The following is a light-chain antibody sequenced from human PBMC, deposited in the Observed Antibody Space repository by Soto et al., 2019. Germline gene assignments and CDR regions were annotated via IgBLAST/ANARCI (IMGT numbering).Light chain of an antibody. V-gene: IGKV3-20*01. CDR1: QSVSSSN. Sequence: EIVLTQSPGTLSLSPGETATLSCRASQSVSSSNFAWYQQKPGQAPRLLISGTSNRATGIPDRFSGSGSGTDFTLTISGLEPEDFALYYCQQYGSSFTFGQGTRLEIK. J-gene: IGKJ5*01. CDR3: QQYGSSFT. CDR2: GTS.